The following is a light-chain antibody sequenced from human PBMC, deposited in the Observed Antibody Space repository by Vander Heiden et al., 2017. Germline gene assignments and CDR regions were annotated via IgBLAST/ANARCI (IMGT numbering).Light chain of an antibody. J-gene: IGLJ2*01. Sequence: QSVLTQPSSVSEAPRQRVSIPCSGSSPNVGNNAVNRYHQLPGKAPNLLIYYDDLLPSGVSDRFSGSKSGTSASLAISGLQSEDEADYYCAAWDDSLNAVVFGGGTKLTVL. CDR3: AAWDDSLNAVV. V-gene: IGLV1-36*01. CDR2: YDD. CDR1: SPNVGNNA.